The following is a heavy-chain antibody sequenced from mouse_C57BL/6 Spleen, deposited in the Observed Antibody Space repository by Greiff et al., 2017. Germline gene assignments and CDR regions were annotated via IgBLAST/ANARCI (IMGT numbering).Heavy chain of an antibody. D-gene: IGHD1-1*01. V-gene: IGHV1-9*01. CDR3: AKITTVVARAMDY. CDR1: GYTFTGYW. Sequence: VQLQQSGAELMKPGASVKLSCKATGYTFTGYWIEWVKQRPGHGLEWVGEILPGSGSTSYNEKFKGKATFTADTSSNTAYMQLSSLTTEDSAIYYCAKITTVVARAMDYWGQGTSVTVSS. J-gene: IGHJ4*01. CDR2: ILPGSGST.